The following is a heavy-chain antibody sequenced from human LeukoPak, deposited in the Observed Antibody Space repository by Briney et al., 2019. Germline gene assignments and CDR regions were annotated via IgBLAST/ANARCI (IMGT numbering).Heavy chain of an antibody. V-gene: IGHV1-2*02. Sequence: ASVKVSCKASGYTFTGYYMHWVRQAPGQGLEWMGWINPNSGGTNYAQKFQGRVTMTRDTSISTAYMELSRLRSDDTAVYYCARAVVDILTGYYRYYYYMDVWAKGTTVTVSS. CDR2: INPNSGGT. D-gene: IGHD3-9*01. J-gene: IGHJ6*03. CDR3: ARAVVDILTGYYRYYYYMDV. CDR1: GYTFTGYY.